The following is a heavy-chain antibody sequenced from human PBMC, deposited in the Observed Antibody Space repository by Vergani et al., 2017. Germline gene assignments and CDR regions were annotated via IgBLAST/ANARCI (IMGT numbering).Heavy chain of an antibody. CDR1: GGSISSGSYY. J-gene: IGHJ6*02. V-gene: IGHV4-61*02. CDR3: ARDGPIPSYYYYGMDV. CDR2: IYTSGST. Sequence: QVQLQESGPGLVKPSQTLSLTCTVSGGSISSGSYYWSWIRQPAGKGLEWIGRIYTSGSTNYNPSLKSRVTISVDTSKNQFSLKLSSVTAADTAVYYCARDGPIPSYYYYGMDVWGQGTTVTVSS.